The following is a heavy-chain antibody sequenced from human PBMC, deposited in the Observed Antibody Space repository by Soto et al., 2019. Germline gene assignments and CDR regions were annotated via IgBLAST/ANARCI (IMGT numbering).Heavy chain of an antibody. J-gene: IGHJ6*02. CDR3: AKSNPVLGYYYYYGMDV. Sequence: GRSLRISCAASGFTFDDYAMHWVRQSPGKGLEWVSGISWNSCSIGYADSVKGRFTISRDNAKNSLYLQMNSLRAEDMAFYYCAKSNPVLGYYYYYGMDVWGQGTTVTVSS. D-gene: IGHD3-16*01. CDR1: GFTFDDYA. CDR2: ISWNSCSI. V-gene: IGHV3-9*03.